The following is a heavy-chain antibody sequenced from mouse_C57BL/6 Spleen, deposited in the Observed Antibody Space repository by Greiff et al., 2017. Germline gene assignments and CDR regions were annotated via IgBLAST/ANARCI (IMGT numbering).Heavy chain of an antibody. CDR2: ISYDGSN. CDR1: GYSITSGYY. Sequence: VQLKESGPGLVKPSQSLSLTCSVTGYSITSGYYWNWIRQFPGNKLEWMGYISYDGSNNYNPSLKNRISITRDTSKNQFFLKLNSVTTEDTATYYCARAEDYEGYFDYWGQGTTLTVSS. CDR3: ARAEDYEGYFDY. J-gene: IGHJ2*01. D-gene: IGHD2-4*01. V-gene: IGHV3-6*01.